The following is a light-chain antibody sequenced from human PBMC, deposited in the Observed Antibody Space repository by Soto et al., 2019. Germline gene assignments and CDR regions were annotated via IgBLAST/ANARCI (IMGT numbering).Light chain of an antibody. Sequence: QAVVTQPPSASGTPGQRVAISCSGSSSNIGSNSVNWFQQLPGTAPKLIIYSNNQRPSGVPDRISGSKSGTSASLAISGLQSEDEADYYCAAWDDSLNGAVFGGGTKLTVL. CDR3: AAWDDSLNGAV. CDR2: SNN. V-gene: IGLV1-44*01. J-gene: IGLJ7*01. CDR1: SSNIGSNS.